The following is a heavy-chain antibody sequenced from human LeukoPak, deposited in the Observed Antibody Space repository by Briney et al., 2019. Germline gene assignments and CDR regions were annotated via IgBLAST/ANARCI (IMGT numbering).Heavy chain of an antibody. Sequence: GGSLRLSCAASGFTSSAYDMHWVRQITGGGLEWVSTSGTVGDTFYSDSVKGRFTISRDNAKNTLYLQMNSLRAEDTAVYYCAREYGSSRYFDYWGQGTPVTVSS. CDR2: SGTVGDT. V-gene: IGHV3-13*04. CDR3: AREYGSSRYFDY. D-gene: IGHD2-15*01. J-gene: IGHJ4*02. CDR1: GFTSSAYD.